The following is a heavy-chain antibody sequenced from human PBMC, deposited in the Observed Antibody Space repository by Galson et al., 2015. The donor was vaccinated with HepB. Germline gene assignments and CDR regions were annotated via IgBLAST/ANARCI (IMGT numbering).Heavy chain of an antibody. V-gene: IGHV1-69*13. D-gene: IGHD3-10*01. CDR3: ARSRASRSNYLYQYFHMDV. J-gene: IGHJ6*03. Sequence: SVKVSCKASGGTFAGYAFNWVRQAPGQGLEWMGGIIPIFGTTHYPQKFQDRVTITADGTTNTAYMDLTSLTSEDTAVYYCARSRASRSNYLYQYFHMDVWGKGTTVTVSS. CDR2: IIPIFGTT. CDR1: GGTFAGYA.